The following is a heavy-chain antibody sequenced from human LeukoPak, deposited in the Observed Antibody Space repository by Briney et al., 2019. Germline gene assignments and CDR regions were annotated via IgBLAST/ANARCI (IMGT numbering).Heavy chain of an antibody. V-gene: IGHV3-23*01. Sequence: GGSLRLSCAASGFTFSSYAIHWVRQAPGKGLAWVSAISGNCGSTYYADSVKGRFTISRDNSKNTLYLQMNSLRAEDTAVYYCAKDRGYSSGSYLYYFDYWGQGTLVTVSS. CDR2: ISGNCGST. CDR3: AKDRGYSSGSYLYYFDY. CDR1: GFTFSSYA. D-gene: IGHD6-19*01. J-gene: IGHJ4*02.